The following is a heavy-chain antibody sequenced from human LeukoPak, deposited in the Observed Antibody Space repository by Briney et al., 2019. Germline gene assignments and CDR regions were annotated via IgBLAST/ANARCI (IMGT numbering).Heavy chain of an antibody. CDR3: ARDRVGVCDY. J-gene: IGHJ4*02. CDR2: IYISGSN. Sequence: SETLSLTCTVSGGSVTNYYWTWVRQPAGKGLEWIGRIYISGSNDYNPSLKSRISMSVDTSKNQFSLTLKSVTAADTAVYYCARDRVGVCDYRGQGILVTVSS. V-gene: IGHV4-4*07. CDR1: GGSVTNYY. D-gene: IGHD3-10*01.